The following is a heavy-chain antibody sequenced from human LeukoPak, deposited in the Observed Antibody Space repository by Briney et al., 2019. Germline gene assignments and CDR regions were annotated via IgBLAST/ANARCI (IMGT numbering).Heavy chain of an antibody. CDR3: AREYCSSTSCYFDY. D-gene: IGHD2-2*01. CDR1: GFTFSSYW. Sequence: GGSLRLSCAASGFTFSSYWMHWVRQAPGKGPVWVSRINSDGSSTIYADSVKGRFTISRDNAKNTLYLQMNSLRAEDTAVYYCAREYCSSTSCYFDYWGQGTLVTVSS. CDR2: INSDGSST. J-gene: IGHJ4*02. V-gene: IGHV3-74*01.